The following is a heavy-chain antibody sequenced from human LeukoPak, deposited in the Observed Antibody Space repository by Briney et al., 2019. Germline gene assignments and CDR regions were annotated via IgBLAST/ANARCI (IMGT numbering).Heavy chain of an antibody. J-gene: IGHJ4*02. CDR3: TKGYYEPFDS. CDR2: ISDSGRT. Sequence: SETLSLTCTVSGASVNSYYWDWIRQPPGKGLEWIGCISDSGRTYYNPSLKSRVTISLGTSNNRFSLRLTSVTAADSAMYYCTKGYYEPFDSWGQGTLVTVSS. V-gene: IGHV4-59*02. CDR1: GASVNSYY. D-gene: IGHD3-22*01.